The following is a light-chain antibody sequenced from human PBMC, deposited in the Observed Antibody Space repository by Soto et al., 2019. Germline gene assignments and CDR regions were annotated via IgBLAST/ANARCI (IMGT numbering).Light chain of an antibody. Sequence: IQLTQSPSSLSASVGDRVTITCRASQGISSYLGWYQQKPGKAPNLLIYDASTLHSGVPSRFSGGGSGTDFTLTISSLQPDDFATYYCQQYNSYSPLTFGGGTKVDI. CDR3: QQYNSYSPLT. J-gene: IGKJ4*01. CDR2: DAS. CDR1: QGISSY. V-gene: IGKV1-9*01.